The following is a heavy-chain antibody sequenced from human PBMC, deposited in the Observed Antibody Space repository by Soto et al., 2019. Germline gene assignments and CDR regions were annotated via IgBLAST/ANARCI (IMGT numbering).Heavy chain of an antibody. V-gene: IGHV3-23*01. J-gene: IGHJ4*02. CDR3: ARRREIIASAGSFDY. Sequence: EVQLLESGGGLVQPGGSLRLSCAAPGFTFSSHVMSWVRQAPGKGLEWVSGMSTGGGSTDYADSVTGRFTISRDNSKYTLHLQMQSLLAEDTALYFCARRREIIASAGSFDYWGPGTLVTVSS. D-gene: IGHD6-25*01. CDR2: MSTGGGST. CDR1: GFTFSSHV.